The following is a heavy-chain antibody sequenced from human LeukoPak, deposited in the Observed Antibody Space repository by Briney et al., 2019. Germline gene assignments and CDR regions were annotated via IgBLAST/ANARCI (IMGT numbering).Heavy chain of an antibody. Sequence: PSETLSLTCAVSGYSISSGYYWGWIRQPPGKGLEWIGSIYHSGSTYYNPSLKSRVTISVDTSKNQFSLKLSSVTAADTDVYYCARHGYGDIFDYWGQGTLVTVSS. CDR3: ARHGYGDIFDY. CDR1: GYSISSGYY. J-gene: IGHJ4*02. D-gene: IGHD4-17*01. CDR2: IYHSGST. V-gene: IGHV4-38-2*01.